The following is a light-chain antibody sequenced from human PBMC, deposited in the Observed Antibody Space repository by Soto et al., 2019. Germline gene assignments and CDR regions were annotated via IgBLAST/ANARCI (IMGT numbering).Light chain of an antibody. J-gene: IGLJ2*01. CDR1: SSNIGSNY. V-gene: IGLV1-47*01. CDR2: RNN. Sequence: QPVLTQPPSASGTPGQRVTLSCSGSSSNIGSNYVYWYQQLPGTTPKLLIYRNNQRPSGVPDRFSGSKSGTSASLAISGLRSEDEADYYCAAWDASLSGVVFGGGTKLTVL. CDR3: AAWDASLSGVV.